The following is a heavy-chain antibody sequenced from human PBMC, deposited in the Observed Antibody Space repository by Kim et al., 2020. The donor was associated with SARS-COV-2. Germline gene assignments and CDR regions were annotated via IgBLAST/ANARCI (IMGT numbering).Heavy chain of an antibody. CDR3: TSITSYRRKRFYYYG. CDR1: GFTVSSYY. CDR2: INSGDTT. V-gene: IGHV3-53*01. D-gene: IGHD3-16*01. Sequence: GGSLRLSCAASGFTVSSYYMSWIRQAPGKGLEWVSYINSGDTTNYAEYAVRGRSISRGNNTNKTHLLHNNMLRDETAAVYCSTSITSYRRKRFYYYG. J-gene: IGHJ6*01.